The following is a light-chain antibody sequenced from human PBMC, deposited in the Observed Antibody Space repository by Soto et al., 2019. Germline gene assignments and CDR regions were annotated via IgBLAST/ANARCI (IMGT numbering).Light chain of an antibody. CDR2: AAS. J-gene: IGKJ5*01. CDR1: QGISSY. Sequence: QFTHSPSSPSASVGEKVTITFPASQGISSYLAWYQQKPGKAPKLLIYAASTLQSGVPARFSGSGSGTDFTLTISSLQPEDFATYYCQQFDSYHITFGQGTRLEIK. CDR3: QQFDSYHIT. V-gene: IGKV1-9*01.